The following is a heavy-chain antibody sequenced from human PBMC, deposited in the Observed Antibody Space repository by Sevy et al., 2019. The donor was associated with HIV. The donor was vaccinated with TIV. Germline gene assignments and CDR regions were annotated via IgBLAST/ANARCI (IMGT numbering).Heavy chain of an antibody. J-gene: IGHJ2*01. Sequence: SETLSLTCTVSGGSISSGDYYWSWIRQPPGKGLEWIGYIYYSGSTYYNPSLKSRVTLSVDTSKNQFSLKLSSVTAADTAVYYCASRARYCSSTSCYRGAYWYFDLWGRGTLVTVSS. D-gene: IGHD2-2*02. V-gene: IGHV4-30-4*01. CDR3: ASRARYCSSTSCYRGAYWYFDL. CDR1: GGSISSGDYY. CDR2: IYYSGST.